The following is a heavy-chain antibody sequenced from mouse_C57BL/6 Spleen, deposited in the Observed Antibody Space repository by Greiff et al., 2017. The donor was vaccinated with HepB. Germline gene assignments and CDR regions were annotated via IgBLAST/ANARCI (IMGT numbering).Heavy chain of an antibody. D-gene: IGHD1-1*01. CDR2: ISGGGGNT. Sequence: EVQRVESGGGLVKPGGSLKLSCAASGFTFSSYTMSWVRQTPEKRLEWVATISGGGGNTYYPDSVKGRFTISRDNAKNTLYLQMSSLRSEDTALYYCARRGGYYGSRYFDVWGTGTTVTVSS. CDR1: GFTFSSYT. V-gene: IGHV5-9*01. CDR3: ARRGGYYGSRYFDV. J-gene: IGHJ1*03.